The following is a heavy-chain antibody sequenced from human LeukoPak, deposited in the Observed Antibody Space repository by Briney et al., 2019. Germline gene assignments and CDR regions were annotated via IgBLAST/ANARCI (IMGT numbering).Heavy chain of an antibody. CDR3: ARGGYYGSGSYCDY. CDR1: GGTFSSYA. V-gene: IGHV1-69*04. J-gene: IGHJ4*02. CDR2: IIPILGIA. Sequence: WASVKVSCKASGGTFSSYAISWVRQAPGQGLEWMGRIIPILGIANYAQKFQGRVTITADKSTSTAYMELSSLRSEDTAVYYCARGGYYGSGSYCDYWGQGTLVTVSS. D-gene: IGHD3-10*01.